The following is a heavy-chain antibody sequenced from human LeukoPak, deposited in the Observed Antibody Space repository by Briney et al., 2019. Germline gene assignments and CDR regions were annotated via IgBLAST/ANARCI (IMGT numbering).Heavy chain of an antibody. D-gene: IGHD3-10*01. CDR2: ITGSGGRT. V-gene: IGHV3-23*01. CDR3: AKVAKYYYGSETYYFFEH. CDR1: GFTFSSYA. J-gene: IGHJ4*02. Sequence: GGSLRLSCAASGFTFSSYAMTWVRQAPGKGLEWVSAITGSGGRTYYADSVKGRFTISRDNSKNTLYLQMNSLRVEDTAVYYCAKVAKYYYGSETYYFFEHWGQGTPVTASS.